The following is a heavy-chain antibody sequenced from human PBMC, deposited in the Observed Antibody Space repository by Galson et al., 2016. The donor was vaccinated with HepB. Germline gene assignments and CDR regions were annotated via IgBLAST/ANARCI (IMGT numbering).Heavy chain of an antibody. CDR3: ARCPHQRGEQWPYEPSWDY. CDR2: INPGSGST. J-gene: IGHJ4*02. V-gene: IGHV1-46*01. CDR1: GYTLTTYC. Sequence: SVKVSCKASGYTLTTYCVHWVRQAPGQGLEWMGKINPGSGSTNYAQKFQGRVTMTRDTSASTVHMDLGSLTSDDTAVYYCARCPHQRGEQWPYEPSWDYWGQGTLVTVAS. D-gene: IGHD6-19*01.